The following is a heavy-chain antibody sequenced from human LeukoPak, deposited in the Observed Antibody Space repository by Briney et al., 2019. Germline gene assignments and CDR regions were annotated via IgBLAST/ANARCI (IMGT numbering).Heavy chain of an antibody. CDR3: AKGPDSSGYYYYVDY. J-gene: IGHJ4*02. CDR1: GFTFSSYS. CDR2: ISSSSSTI. V-gene: IGHV3-48*01. Sequence: GGSLRLSCAASGFTFSSYSMNWVRQAPGKGLEWVSYISSSSSTIYYADSVKGRFTISRDNSKNTLYLQMNSLRAEDTAVYYCAKGPDSSGYYYYVDYWGRGTLVTVSS. D-gene: IGHD3-22*01.